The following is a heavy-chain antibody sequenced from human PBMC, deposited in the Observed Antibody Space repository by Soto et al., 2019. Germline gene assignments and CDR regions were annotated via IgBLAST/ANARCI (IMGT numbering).Heavy chain of an antibody. J-gene: IGHJ2*01. V-gene: IGHV4-28*03. Sequence: SETLSLTCAVSGYSISSSNWWGWIRQPPGKGLEWIGYIYYSGSTYYNPSLKSRVTMSVDTSKNQFSLKLSSVTAVDTAVYYCARAAGQWLVRWYFGLWGRGTLVTVSS. CDR1: GYSISSSNW. CDR2: IYYSGST. CDR3: ARAAGQWLVRWYFGL. D-gene: IGHD6-19*01.